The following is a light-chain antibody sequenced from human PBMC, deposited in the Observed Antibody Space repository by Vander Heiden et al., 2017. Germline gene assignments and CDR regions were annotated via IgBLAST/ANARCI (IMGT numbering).Light chain of an antibody. CDR3: SSYTSSSTLNWV. Sequence: SALPQPPSVSGSPGQSITISCTGTSSDVGGYNYVSWYQQHPGKAPKLMIYDVSNRPSGVSNRFSGSKSGNTASLTISGLQAEDEADYYCSSYTSSSTLNWVFGGGTKLTVL. J-gene: IGLJ3*02. CDR2: DVS. CDR1: SSDVGGYNY. V-gene: IGLV2-14*01.